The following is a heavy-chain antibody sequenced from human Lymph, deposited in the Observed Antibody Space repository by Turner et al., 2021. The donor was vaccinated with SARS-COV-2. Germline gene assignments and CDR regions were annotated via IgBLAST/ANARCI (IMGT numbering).Heavy chain of an antibody. D-gene: IGHD3-22*01. V-gene: IGHV3-21*01. CDR2: ISSSSTYV. CDR1: GLPFSSYS. J-gene: IGHJ5*02. CDR3: ARGTYYYDSSVYSGTNWFDP. Sequence: EVQLVESGGGLVTPGGSLRLLCAVSGLPFSSYSMNWLRRAPGKGLEWVASISSSSTYVCYADSLKGGFTISRDNAKNSLYLQMNSLRAEDTAVYYCARGTYYYDSSVYSGTNWFDPWGQGTLVTVSS.